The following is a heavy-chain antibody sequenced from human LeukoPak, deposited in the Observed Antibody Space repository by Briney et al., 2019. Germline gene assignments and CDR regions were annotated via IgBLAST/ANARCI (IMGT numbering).Heavy chain of an antibody. V-gene: IGHV4-59*08. CDR1: GGSISSYY. CDR3: ARSNGYSSGWHDY. CDR2: IFDSGSTST. J-gene: IGHJ4*02. Sequence: PSDTLSLTCTVSGGSISSYYWSWIRQPPGKGLEWIRYIFDSGSTSTSYNPSLKSQVTISVDMSKNQSSLKLSSVTAADTAVFYCARSNGYSSGWHDYWGQGTLVTVSS. D-gene: IGHD6-19*01.